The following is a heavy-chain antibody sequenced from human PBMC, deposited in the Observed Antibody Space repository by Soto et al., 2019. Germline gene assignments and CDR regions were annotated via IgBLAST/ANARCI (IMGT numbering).Heavy chain of an antibody. V-gene: IGHV2-26*01. CDR2: IFSNDEK. CDR1: GFSLSTARMG. CDR3: ARIRTGQWLGGFDY. J-gene: IGHJ4*02. Sequence: QVTLKESGPVLVKPTETLTLTCTVSGFSLSTARMGVSWIRQPPGKALEWLAHIFSNDEKSYSTSLKSRVTISKDTSKSQVVLTMTNMDPVDTATYYCARIRTGQWLGGFDYWGQGTLVTVSS. D-gene: IGHD6-19*01.